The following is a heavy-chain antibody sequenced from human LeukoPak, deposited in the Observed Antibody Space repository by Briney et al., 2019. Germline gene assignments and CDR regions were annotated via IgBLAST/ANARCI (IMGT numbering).Heavy chain of an antibody. V-gene: IGHV1-18*01. CDR1: GYTFTSYG. CDR2: ISAYNGNT. J-gene: IGHJ5*02. CDR3: ARVSCSTSCHYLATFDP. Sequence: ASVKVSCKASGYTFTSYGISWVRQAPGQGLEWMGWISAYNGNTNYAQKLQGRVTMTTDTSTSTAYMELRSLRSDDTAVYYCARVSCSTSCHYLATFDPWGQGTLVTVSS. D-gene: IGHD2-2*01.